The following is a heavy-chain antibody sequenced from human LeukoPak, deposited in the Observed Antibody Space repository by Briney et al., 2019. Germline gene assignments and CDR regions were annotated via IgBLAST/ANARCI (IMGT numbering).Heavy chain of an antibody. CDR3: ARLLTPSYYYDSIPDYIDY. CDR1: GFTFSSYT. V-gene: IGHV3-21*01. Sequence: PGGSPRVSCAAPGFTFSSYTMNWVRQAPGKRLEWVSSISRISNYVYYADAMKGRFTVSRDDAKNPLYLQMNRLRAEDTAVYYCARLLTPSYYYDSIPDYIDYWGRGTLVTVSS. CDR2: ISRISNYV. D-gene: IGHD3-22*01. J-gene: IGHJ4*02.